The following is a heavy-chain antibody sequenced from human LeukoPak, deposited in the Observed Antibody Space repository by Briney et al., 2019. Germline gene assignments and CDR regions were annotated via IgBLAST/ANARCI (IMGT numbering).Heavy chain of an antibody. D-gene: IGHD1-26*01. J-gene: IGHJ4*02. V-gene: IGHV4-4*07. CDR3: ARVRGGSYTPDFDY. Sequence: ASETLSLTCTVSGGSISSYYWSWIRQPAGKGLEWIGRIYTSGSTNYNPSLKSRVTMSVDTSKNQLSLKLSSVTAADTAVYYCARVRGGSYTPDFDYWGQGTLVTVSS. CDR1: GGSISSYY. CDR2: IYTSGST.